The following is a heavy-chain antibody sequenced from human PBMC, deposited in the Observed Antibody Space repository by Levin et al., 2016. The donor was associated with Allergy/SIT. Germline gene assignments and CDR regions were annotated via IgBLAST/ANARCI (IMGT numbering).Heavy chain of an antibody. Sequence: ASVKVSCKASGYTFTTYFLHWVRQAPGRGLEWMGIIHPSGGSTTYAQNFQGRLAMTRDTSSSTVYMELSSLRSEDTAMYFCARNQYGSGYYHFDYWGPGTLVTVSS. CDR1: GYTFTTYF. D-gene: IGHD6-19*01. J-gene: IGHJ4*02. CDR3: ARNQYGSGYYHFDY. V-gene: IGHV1-46*01. CDR2: IHPSGGST.